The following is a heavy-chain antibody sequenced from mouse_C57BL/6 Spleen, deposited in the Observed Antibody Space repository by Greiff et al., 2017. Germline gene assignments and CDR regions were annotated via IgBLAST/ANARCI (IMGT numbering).Heavy chain of an antibody. CDR3: TRDYDYDGSFAY. V-gene: IGHV6-6*01. Sequence: EVMLVESGGGLVQPGGSMKLSCAASGFTFSDAWMDWVRQSPEKGLEWVAEIRNKANNHATYYAESVKGRFTISRDDSKSSVYLQMNSLRAEDTGIYYCTRDYDYDGSFAYWGQGTLVTVSA. CDR2: IRNKANNHAT. J-gene: IGHJ3*01. D-gene: IGHD2-4*01. CDR1: GFTFSDAW.